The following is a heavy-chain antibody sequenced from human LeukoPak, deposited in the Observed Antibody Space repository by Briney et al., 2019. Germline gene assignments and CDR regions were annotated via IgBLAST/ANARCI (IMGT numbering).Heavy chain of an antibody. CDR1: GFTFSLYS. CDR2: ISYDSNNK. CDR3: ARGSPATVSTFTPFDP. D-gene: IGHD4-17*01. J-gene: IGHJ5*02. V-gene: IGHV3-30*04. Sequence: PGRSLRLSCAASGFTFSLYSMHWVRQAPGKGLEWVAVISYDSNNKYYADSVKGRFTISRDNSKNTLFLQMNSLRTDDAAVYYCARGSPATVSTFTPFDPWGQGTLVTVSS.